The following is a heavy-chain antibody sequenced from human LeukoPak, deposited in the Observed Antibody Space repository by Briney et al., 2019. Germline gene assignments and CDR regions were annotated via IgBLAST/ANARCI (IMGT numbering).Heavy chain of an antibody. CDR3: ARGGSPPEALGDALGI. D-gene: IGHD1-26*01. CDR1: GFTFSNYW. V-gene: IGHV3-74*01. J-gene: IGHJ3*02. Sequence: QPGGSLRLSCAASGFTFSNYWMHWVRQAPGKGLVRVSCINSEGRGIIYADSVKGRFTISRDNAKNTLYLQMNSLRVEDTAVYYCARGGSPPEALGDALGIWGQGTMVTVSS. CDR2: INSEGRGI.